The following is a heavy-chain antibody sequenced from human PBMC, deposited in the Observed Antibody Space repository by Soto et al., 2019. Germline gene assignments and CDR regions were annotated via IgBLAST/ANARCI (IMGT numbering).Heavy chain of an antibody. CDR3: ARRGYYYDSSGPTEDAFDI. CDR1: GGTSSSYA. Sequence: SVKVSCKASGGTSSSYAISWVRQAPGQGLEWMGGIIPIFGTANYAQKFQGRVTITADESTSTAYMELSSLRSEDTAVYYCARRGYYYDSSGPTEDAFDIWGQGTMVTVSS. J-gene: IGHJ3*02. V-gene: IGHV1-69*13. CDR2: IIPIFGTA. D-gene: IGHD3-22*01.